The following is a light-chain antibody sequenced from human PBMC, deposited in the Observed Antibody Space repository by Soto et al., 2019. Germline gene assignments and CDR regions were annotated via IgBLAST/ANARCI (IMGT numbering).Light chain of an antibody. CDR2: GAS. Sequence: EIVMTQSPATLSVSPGEGATLSCRASQSVTSNLAWYQQRPGQAPRLLILGASTRATGIPARFSGSGSGTEFSLTISALQSEDFAICYCQQYSNWPLTFGGGTKVGIK. V-gene: IGKV3-15*01. CDR1: QSVTSN. CDR3: QQYSNWPLT. J-gene: IGKJ4*01.